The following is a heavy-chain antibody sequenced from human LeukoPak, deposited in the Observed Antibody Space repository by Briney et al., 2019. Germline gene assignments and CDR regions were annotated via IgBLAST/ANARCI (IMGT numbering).Heavy chain of an antibody. J-gene: IGHJ4*02. V-gene: IGHV3-30*04. Sequence: GSLRLSCAASGFTFSSYAMHWVRQAPGKGLEWVAVISYDGSNKYYADSVKGRFTISRDNSKNTLYLQMNSLRAEDTAVYYCAKVAIWLIVVVIPYFDYWGQGTLVTVSS. D-gene: IGHD3-22*01. CDR1: GFTFSSYA. CDR3: AKVAIWLIVVVIPYFDY. CDR2: ISYDGSNK.